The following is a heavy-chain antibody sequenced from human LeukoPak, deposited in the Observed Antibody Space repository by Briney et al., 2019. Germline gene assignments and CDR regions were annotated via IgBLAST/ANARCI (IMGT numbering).Heavy chain of an antibody. CDR2: ICNSGST. CDR3: ARSSVQFGTATHFDH. V-gene: IGHV4-61*03. J-gene: IGHJ4*02. Sequence: SETLSLTCNVSGGSVSSGSYCWRWIRQPPGKRLEWIAYICNSGSTDHNPSLKSRVAISIDTSKNHFSLKLSSVTAADTAVYYCARSSVQFGTATHFDHWGQGTLVTVSS. CDR1: GGSVSSGSYC. D-gene: IGHD3-10*01.